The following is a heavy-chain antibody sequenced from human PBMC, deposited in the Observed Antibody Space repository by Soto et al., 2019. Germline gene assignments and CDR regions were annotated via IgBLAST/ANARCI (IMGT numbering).Heavy chain of an antibody. CDR1: GGSFSGYY. CDR2: INHSGST. CDR3: ARGSGCSSTSCHPPPLPNPDY. J-gene: IGHJ4*02. V-gene: IGHV4-34*01. D-gene: IGHD2-2*01. Sequence: SETLSLTCAVYGGSFSGYYWSWIRQPPGKGLEWIGEINHSGSTNYNPSLKSRVTISVDTSKNQFSLKLSSVTAADTAVYYCARGSGCSSTSCHPPPLPNPDYWGQGTLVTVSS.